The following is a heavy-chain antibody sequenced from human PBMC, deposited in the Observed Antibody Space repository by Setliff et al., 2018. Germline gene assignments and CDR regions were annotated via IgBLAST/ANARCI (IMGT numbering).Heavy chain of an antibody. V-gene: IGHV4-39*07. CDR3: ARAPRYFDSTGSYFDG. J-gene: IGHJ4*02. CDR2: MYFSGST. D-gene: IGHD3-22*01. Sequence: SETLSLTCTVSGGSISTNSYYWGWIRQPPGKGLEWIGSMYFSGSTYYNPSPKSRVTISIDKSKNQFSLKMSSVTAADTAVYYCARAPRYFDSTGSYFDGWGQGTLVTVSS. CDR1: GGSISTNSYY.